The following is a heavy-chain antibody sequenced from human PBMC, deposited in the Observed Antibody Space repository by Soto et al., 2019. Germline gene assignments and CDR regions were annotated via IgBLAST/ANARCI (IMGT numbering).Heavy chain of an antibody. CDR3: ATDLYGYDAFYI. D-gene: IGHD4-17*01. CDR1: GYTLTELS. CDR2: FDPEDGET. J-gene: IGHJ3*02. Sequence: ASVKVSCKVSGYTLTELSMHWVRQAPGKGLEWMGGFDPEDGETIYAQKFQGRVTMTEDTSTDTAYMELSSLRSEDTAVYYCATDLYGYDAFYIWGQRTMVTVSS. V-gene: IGHV1-24*01.